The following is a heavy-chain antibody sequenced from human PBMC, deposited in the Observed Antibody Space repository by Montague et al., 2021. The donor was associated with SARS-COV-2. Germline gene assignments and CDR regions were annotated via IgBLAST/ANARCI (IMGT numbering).Heavy chain of an antibody. V-gene: IGHV4-34*01. Sequence: SETLSLTCAVHGGSFSGYYGSWIRQPPGKGLEWIGEINHSGSTNYNPSLKSRVSISVDTSKNQFSLKLSSVTAADTAVYYCARGAPTITMIVVVFTGAGWYFDLWGRGTLVTVSS. J-gene: IGHJ2*01. CDR2: INHSGST. CDR3: ARGAPTITMIVVVFTGAGWYFDL. D-gene: IGHD3-22*01. CDR1: GGSFSGYY.